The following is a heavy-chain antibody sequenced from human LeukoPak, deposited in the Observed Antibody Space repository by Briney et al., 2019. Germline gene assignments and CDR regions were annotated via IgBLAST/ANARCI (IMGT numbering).Heavy chain of an antibody. D-gene: IGHD3-9*01. J-gene: IGHJ5*02. V-gene: IGHV1-2*02. Sequence: ASVKVSCKASGYTFTGYYMHWVRQAPGQGLEWMGWINPNSGGTKYAQKFQGRVTMTRDTSISTAYMELSRLRSDDTAVYYCARGGLRYFDWLFNWFDPWGQGTLVTVSS. CDR1: GYTFTGYY. CDR2: INPNSGGT. CDR3: ARGGLRYFDWLFNWFDP.